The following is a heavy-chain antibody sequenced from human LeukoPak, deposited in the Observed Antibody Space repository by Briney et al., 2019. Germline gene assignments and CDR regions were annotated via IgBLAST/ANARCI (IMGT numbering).Heavy chain of an antibody. CDR3: TRDLAHGTQDY. Sequence: SETLSLTCTVSVGSFTDYFWGWVRQPPGERLERIGSIYYSGRTFYNPSLKNRVSISLDTSKGQFSLNLDTVTAADTAVYFCTRDLAHGTQDYWGQGTLVTVS. CDR1: VGSFTDYF. D-gene: IGHD1-26*01. V-gene: IGHV4-39*07. CDR2: IYYSGRT. J-gene: IGHJ4*02.